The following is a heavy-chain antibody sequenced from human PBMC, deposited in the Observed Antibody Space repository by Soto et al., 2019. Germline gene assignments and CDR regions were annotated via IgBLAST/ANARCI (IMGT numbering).Heavy chain of an antibody. CDR3: AKEVHVLLWFGELLPVDY. CDR1: GFTFSSYA. CDR2: ISGSGGST. Sequence: EVQLLESGGGLVQPGGSLRLSCAASGFTFSSYAMSWVRQAPGKGLEWVSAISGSGGSTYYADSVKGRFTISRDNSKITLYLQMNSLRAEDTAVYYCAKEVHVLLWFGELLPVDYWGQGTLVTVSS. V-gene: IGHV3-23*01. D-gene: IGHD3-10*01. J-gene: IGHJ4*02.